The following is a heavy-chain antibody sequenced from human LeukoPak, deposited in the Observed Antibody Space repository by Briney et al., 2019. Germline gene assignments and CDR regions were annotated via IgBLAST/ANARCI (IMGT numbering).Heavy chain of an antibody. CDR3: ARDSSSPYYYGMDV. J-gene: IGHJ6*02. V-gene: IGHV3-48*03. D-gene: IGHD6-13*01. Sequence: GGSLRLSCAASGFTFSSYEMNWVRQAQGKGLEWVSYISSSGSTIYYADCVKGRFTISRDNAKNSLYLQMNSLRAEDTAVYYCARDSSSPYYYGMDVWGQGTTVTVSS. CDR1: GFTFSSYE. CDR2: ISSSGSTI.